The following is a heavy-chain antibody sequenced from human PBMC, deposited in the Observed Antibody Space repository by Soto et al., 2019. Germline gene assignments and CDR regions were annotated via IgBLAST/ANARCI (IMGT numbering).Heavy chain of an antibody. CDR2: ISAYNGNT. CDR3: ARTYYDILTGYYEDY. D-gene: IGHD3-9*01. Sequence: QVQLVQSGAEVKKPGDSLKVSCKASGYTFTSYGISWVRQAPGQGLEWMGWISAYNGNTNYAQKLQGRVTMTTDTSTSTAYMELRSLRSDDTAVYYCARTYYDILTGYYEDYWGQGTLVTVSS. V-gene: IGHV1-18*01. J-gene: IGHJ4*02. CDR1: GYTFTSYG.